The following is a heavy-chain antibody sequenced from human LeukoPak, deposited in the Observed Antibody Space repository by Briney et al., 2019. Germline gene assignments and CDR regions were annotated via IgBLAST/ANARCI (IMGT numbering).Heavy chain of an antibody. CDR3: ARELGLEPYNWFDP. CDR2: IKQDGSEK. CDR1: GFTFSSYW. D-gene: IGHD1-1*01. J-gene: IGHJ5*02. V-gene: IGHV3-7*01. Sequence: GGSLRPSCAASGFTFSSYWMSRVRQAPGKGLEWVANIKQDGSEKYYVDSVKGRFTISRDNAKNSLYLQMNSLRAEDTAVYYCARELGLEPYNWFDPWGQGTLVTVSS.